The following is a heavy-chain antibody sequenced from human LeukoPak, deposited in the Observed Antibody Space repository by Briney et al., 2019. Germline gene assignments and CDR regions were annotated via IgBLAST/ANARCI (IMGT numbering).Heavy chain of an antibody. CDR2: MNPNSGNT. CDR3: ARAPRYFDWLLYYDSSGYPDY. D-gene: IGHD3-9*01. CDR1: GYTFTSYD. V-gene: IGHV1-8*01. J-gene: IGHJ4*02. Sequence: ASVKVSCKASGYTFTSYDINWVRQATGQGLEWMGWMNPNSGNTGYAQKFQGRVTMTRNTSISTAYMELSSLRSEDTAVYYCARAPRYFDWLLYYDSSGYPDYWGQGTLVTASS.